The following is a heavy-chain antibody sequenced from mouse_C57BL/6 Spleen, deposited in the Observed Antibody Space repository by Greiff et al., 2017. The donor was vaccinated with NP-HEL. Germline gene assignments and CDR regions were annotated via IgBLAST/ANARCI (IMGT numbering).Heavy chain of an antibody. J-gene: IGHJ4*01. V-gene: IGHV1-54*01. CDR2: INPGSGGT. CDR1: GYAFTNYL. Sequence: VQLQQSGAELVRPGTSVKVSCKASGYAFTNYLIEWVKQRPGQGLEWIGVINPGSGGTNYNEKFKGKATLTADKSSSTAYMQLSSLTSEDSAVYFCARRGLGDYWGQRTSVTVSS. CDR3: ARRGLGDY. D-gene: IGHD3-1*01.